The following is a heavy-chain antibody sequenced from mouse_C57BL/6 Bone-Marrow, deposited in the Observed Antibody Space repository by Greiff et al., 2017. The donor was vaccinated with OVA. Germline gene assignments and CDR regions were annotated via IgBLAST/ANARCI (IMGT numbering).Heavy chain of an antibody. D-gene: IGHD1-1*01. CDR2: ISDGGSYT. J-gene: IGHJ3*01. CDR1: GFTFSSYA. Sequence: EVMLVESGGGLVKPGGSLKLSCAASGFTFSSYAMSWVRQTPEKRLEWVATISDGGSYTYYPDNVKGRFTISRDNAKNNLYLQMSHLKSEDTAMYYCAREGNLFRFAYWGQGTLVTVSA. CDR3: AREGNLFRFAY. V-gene: IGHV5-4*01.